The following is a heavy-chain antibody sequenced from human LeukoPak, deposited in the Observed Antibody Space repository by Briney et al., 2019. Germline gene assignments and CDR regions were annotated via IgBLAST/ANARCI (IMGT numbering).Heavy chain of an antibody. CDR2: ISWNSGSI. J-gene: IGHJ6*02. CDR1: GFTFGDYA. CDR3: AKDRRYCSGGSCYSESSGMDV. D-gene: IGHD2-15*01. V-gene: IGHV3-9*01. Sequence: PGRSLRLSCAASGFTFGDYAMHWVRQAPGKGLEWVSGISWNSGSIGYADSVKGRFTISRDNAKNSLYLQMNSLRAEDTALYYCAKDRRYCSGGSCYSESSGMDVWGQGTTVTVSS.